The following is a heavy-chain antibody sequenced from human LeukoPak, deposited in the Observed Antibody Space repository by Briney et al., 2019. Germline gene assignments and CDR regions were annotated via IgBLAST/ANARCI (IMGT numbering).Heavy chain of an antibody. Sequence: SVTVSCKASGGTFSSYAISWVRQAPGQGLEWMGGVIPIFGTANYAQKFQGRVTITADESASTAYMELSSLRSEDTAVYYCARHPALQGYCSSTSCYAHYYYYYGMDVWGKGTTVTVSS. CDR3: ARHPALQGYCSSTSCYAHYYYYYGMDV. CDR1: GGTFSSYA. CDR2: VIPIFGTA. D-gene: IGHD2-2*01. J-gene: IGHJ6*04. V-gene: IGHV1-69*01.